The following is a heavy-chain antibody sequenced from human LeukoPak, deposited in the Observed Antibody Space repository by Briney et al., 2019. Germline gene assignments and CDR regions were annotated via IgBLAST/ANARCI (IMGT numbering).Heavy chain of an antibody. J-gene: IGHJ4*02. D-gene: IGHD3-22*01. CDR1: GFTFSSYW. Sequence: GGSLRLSCAASGFTFSSYWMSWVRQAPGKGLEWVSGINWDGGSTGYADSVEGRFTISRDNAKNSLYLQMNSLRLEDTALYYCARRSKYYDRSGYYYDLPDYWGQGTLVTVSS. V-gene: IGHV3-20*04. CDR3: ARRSKYYDRSGYYYDLPDY. CDR2: INWDGGST.